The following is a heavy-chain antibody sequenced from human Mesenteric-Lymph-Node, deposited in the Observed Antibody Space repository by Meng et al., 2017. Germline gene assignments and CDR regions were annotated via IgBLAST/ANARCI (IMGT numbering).Heavy chain of an antibody. J-gene: IGHJ6*02. Sequence: SVKVSCKASGGTFSSYAISWVRQAPGQGLEWMGGIIPIFGTANYAQKFQGRVTITADKSTSTAYMELSSLRSEDTAVYYCARDLSNYGDYYYYGMDVWGQGTTVTVSS. CDR2: IIPIFGTA. D-gene: IGHD4-17*01. CDR3: ARDLSNYGDYYYYGMDV. CDR1: GGTFSSYA. V-gene: IGHV1-69*06.